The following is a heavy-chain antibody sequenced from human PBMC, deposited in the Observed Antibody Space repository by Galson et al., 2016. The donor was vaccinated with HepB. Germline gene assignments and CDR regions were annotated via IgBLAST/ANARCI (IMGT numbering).Heavy chain of an antibody. Sequence: SLRLSCAASGFTFKDYAMHWVRQAPGKGLEWVSSIIWNSAGTAYADSVKGRFTISRDHAKNALYLQMNGLRPEDTALYYFAKGYSSAVDYWGQGTLVTVSS. CDR3: AKGYSSAVDY. CDR2: IIWNSAGT. CDR1: GFTFKDYA. V-gene: IGHV3-9*01. J-gene: IGHJ4*02. D-gene: IGHD6-19*01.